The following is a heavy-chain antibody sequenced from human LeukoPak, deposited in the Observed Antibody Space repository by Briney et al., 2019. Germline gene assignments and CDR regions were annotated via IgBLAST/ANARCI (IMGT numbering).Heavy chain of an antibody. CDR1: GASSSDYY. Sequence: PSETLSLTCSVSGASSSDYYWSWIRQPPGKGLEWIGYIYYSERPNYNPSLKSRVTISVDTSKNQFSLRLTSVTAADTAVYYCARRGGNPLGAFDIWGQGTMVTVSS. D-gene: IGHD4-23*01. CDR2: IYYSERP. V-gene: IGHV4-59*01. CDR3: ARRGGNPLGAFDI. J-gene: IGHJ3*02.